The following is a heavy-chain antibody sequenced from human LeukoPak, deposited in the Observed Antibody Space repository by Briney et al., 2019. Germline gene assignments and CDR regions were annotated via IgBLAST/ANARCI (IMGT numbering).Heavy chain of an antibody. CDR2: IYYSGST. CDR1: GGSISSGGYY. V-gene: IGHV4-31*03. Sequence: PSQTLSLTCTVSGGSISSGGYYWSWIRQHPGKGLEWIGYIYYSGSTYYNPSLKSRVTISVDTSKNQFSLKLSSVTAADTAVYYCARGTRSSFLTIFGVAPGGYFDYWGQGTLVTVSS. D-gene: IGHD3-3*01. J-gene: IGHJ4*02. CDR3: ARGTRSSFLTIFGVAPGGYFDY.